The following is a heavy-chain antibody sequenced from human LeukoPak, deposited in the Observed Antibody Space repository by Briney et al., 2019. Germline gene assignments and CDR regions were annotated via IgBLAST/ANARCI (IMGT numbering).Heavy chain of an antibody. Sequence: PSETLSLTCTVSGGSISSYYWSWIRQPPGKGLERIGYIYYSGSTNYNPSLKSRVTISVDTSKNQFSLKLSSVTAADTAVYYCARLRITIFGVVNAFDIWGQGTMVTVSS. V-gene: IGHV4-59*01. D-gene: IGHD3-3*01. CDR3: ARLRITIFGVVNAFDI. J-gene: IGHJ3*02. CDR2: IYYSGST. CDR1: GGSISSYY.